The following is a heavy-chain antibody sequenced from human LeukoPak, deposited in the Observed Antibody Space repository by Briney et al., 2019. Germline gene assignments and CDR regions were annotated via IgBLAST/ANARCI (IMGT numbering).Heavy chain of an antibody. V-gene: IGHV3-21*01. CDR3: ARVGSWDTFDV. J-gene: IGHJ3*01. CDR1: RFTFSSYS. Sequence: PGGSLRLSCAASRFTFSSYSMSWVRQAPGKGLQWVSSITSSSSHIYYADPVKGRFTISRDNAKNSLYLQMNSLRAEDTAVYYCARVGSWDTFDVWGQGTMVTVSS. CDR2: ITSSSSHI. D-gene: IGHD3-10*01.